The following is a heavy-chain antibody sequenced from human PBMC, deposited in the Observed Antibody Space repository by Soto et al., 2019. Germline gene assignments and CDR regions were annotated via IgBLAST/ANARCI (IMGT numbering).Heavy chain of an antibody. CDR3: ERGGGVGVAGSAAFDM. CDR1: GYPVTAYY. D-gene: IGHD3-3*01. CDR2: INPATGAA. Sequence: QLHLVQSGDVVKKPGASVTVSCSASGYPVTAYYMHWVRQAPGRGLEWMGGINPATGAAKYTQTFKGRVTVPRDSSTSTVFMELSGLTPEATAVFYCERGGGVGVAGSAAFDMWGQGTLVTVSS. V-gene: IGHV1-2*02. J-gene: IGHJ3*02.